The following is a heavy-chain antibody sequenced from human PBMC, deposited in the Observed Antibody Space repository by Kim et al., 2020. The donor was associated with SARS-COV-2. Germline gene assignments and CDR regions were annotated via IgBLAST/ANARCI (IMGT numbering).Heavy chain of an antibody. CDR1: GFTFSSYG. CDR2: IWYDGSNK. J-gene: IGHJ6*02. CDR3: ARDDYGSGSYGFGGMDV. D-gene: IGHD3-10*01. V-gene: IGHV3-33*01. Sequence: GGSLRLSCAASGFTFSSYGMHWVRQAPGKGLEWVAVIWYDGSNKYYADSVKGQFTISRDNSKNTLYLQMNSLRAEDTAVYYCARDDYGSGSYGFGGMDVWGQGTTVTVSS.